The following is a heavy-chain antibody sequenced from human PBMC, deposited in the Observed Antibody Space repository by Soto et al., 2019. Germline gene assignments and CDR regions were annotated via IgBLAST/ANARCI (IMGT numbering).Heavy chain of an antibody. CDR3: AREISLSAGSYFDY. CDR1: GFTFNTYN. V-gene: IGHV3-48*02. Sequence: LRLSCTASGFTFNTYNMNWVRQAPGKGLEWVSYISSSSYTIKYADSVEGRFTVSRDSGKKSLYLQMNSLRDEDTAVYFCAREISLSAGSYFDYWGQGTLVTVSS. J-gene: IGHJ4*02. D-gene: IGHD3-10*01. CDR2: ISSSSYTI.